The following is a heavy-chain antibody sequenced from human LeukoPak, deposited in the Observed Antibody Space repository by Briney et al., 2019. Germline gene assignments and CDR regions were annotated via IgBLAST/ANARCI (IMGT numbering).Heavy chain of an antibody. Sequence: QPGGSLRPSCAASGFTFSNSWMTWVRQAPGKGLEWVANIKEDGSEKYYVDSVKGRFTISRDNAKNSLYLQMNSLRVEDTAVYYCARIYYDRSGYCYAAAWGPGTLVTVSS. CDR3: ARIYYDRSGYCYAAA. D-gene: IGHD3-22*01. J-gene: IGHJ5*02. CDR2: IKEDGSEK. CDR1: GFTFSNSW. V-gene: IGHV3-7*01.